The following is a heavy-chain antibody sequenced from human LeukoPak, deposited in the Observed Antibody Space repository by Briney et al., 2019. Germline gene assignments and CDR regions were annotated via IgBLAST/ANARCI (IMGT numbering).Heavy chain of an antibody. CDR1: GGSISSSSYY. Sequence: PSETLSLTCTVSGGSISSSSYYWGWIRPRPGKGLEWIGSIYYSRSTYYNPSLKSRVTISVDTSKNQFSLKLSSVTAADTAVYYCARHAGGDLDYWGQGTLVTVSS. D-gene: IGHD4-17*01. J-gene: IGHJ4*02. CDR3: ARHAGGDLDY. CDR2: IYYSRST. V-gene: IGHV4-39*01.